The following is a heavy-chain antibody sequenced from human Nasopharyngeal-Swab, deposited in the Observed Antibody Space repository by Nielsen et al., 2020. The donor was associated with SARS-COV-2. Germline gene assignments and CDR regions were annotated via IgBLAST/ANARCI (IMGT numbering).Heavy chain of an antibody. CDR2: IYHSGST. CDR3: ARPGVWFGELKNDAFDI. J-gene: IGHJ3*02. D-gene: IGHD3-10*01. V-gene: IGHV4-38-2*01. Sequence: WIRQPPGKGLEWIGSIYHSGSTYYNPSLKSRVTISVDTSKNQFSLKLSSVTAADTAVHYCARPGVWFGELKNDAFDIWGQGTMVTVSS.